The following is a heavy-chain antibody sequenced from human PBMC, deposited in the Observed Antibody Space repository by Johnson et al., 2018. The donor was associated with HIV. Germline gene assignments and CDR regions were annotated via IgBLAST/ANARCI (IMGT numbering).Heavy chain of an antibody. D-gene: IGHD2-2*02. CDR3: ARDPSGYCSSSSCYNPFFDI. J-gene: IGHJ3*02. CDR1: GFPVSSNY. V-gene: IGHV3-66*02. CDR2: IYSGGST. Sequence: VQLVESGGGLVQPGGSLRLSCAASGFPVSSNYMSWVRQAPGKGLEWVSVIYSGGSTYYADAVKGRFTISRDNSKNTLYLQMNSLRAEDMAVYNCARDPSGYCSSSSCYNPFFDIWGQGTMVTVSS.